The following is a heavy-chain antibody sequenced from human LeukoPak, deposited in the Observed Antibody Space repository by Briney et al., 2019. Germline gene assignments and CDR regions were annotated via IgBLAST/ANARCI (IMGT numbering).Heavy chain of an antibody. CDR1: GFTFSGHL. J-gene: IGHJ3*01. Sequence: PGGSLRLSCAASGFTFSGHLMSWVRQAPAKGLEWVAHMNGDGSQIYYMDFVKGRFTISRGNAKNSLYLQMNGLRAEDTAVYYCVAWGNSGNSWGQGTMVIVSS. D-gene: IGHD1-26*01. CDR2: MNGDGSQI. CDR3: VAWGNSGNS. V-gene: IGHV3-7*01.